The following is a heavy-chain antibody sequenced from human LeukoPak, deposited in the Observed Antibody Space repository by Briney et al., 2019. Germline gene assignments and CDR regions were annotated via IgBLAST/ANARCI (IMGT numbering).Heavy chain of an antibody. CDR1: GGSISSYY. Sequence: SETLSLTCTVSGGSISSYYWGWIRQPPGKGLEWIGSIYYSGSTYYNPSLKSRVTISVDTSKNQFSLKLSSVTAADTAVYYCARHRRQLVVLQPSSPVDYWGQGTLVTVSS. CDR2: IYYSGST. V-gene: IGHV4-39*01. D-gene: IGHD6-6*01. CDR3: ARHRRQLVVLQPSSPVDY. J-gene: IGHJ4*02.